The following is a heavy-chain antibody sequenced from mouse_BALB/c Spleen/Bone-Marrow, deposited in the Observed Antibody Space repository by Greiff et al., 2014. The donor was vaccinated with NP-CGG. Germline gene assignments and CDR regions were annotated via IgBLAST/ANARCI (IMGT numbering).Heavy chain of an antibody. Sequence: VQLKESGPELVKPGASVKISCKASGYTFTDCNMHWVKQSHGKSLEWIGYIYPYNGGTGYNQKFKSKATLTVDSSSSTAYMELRSLTSEDSAVYYCARDDGYYDYWGQGTTLTVSS. D-gene: IGHD2-3*01. CDR2: IYPYNGGT. V-gene: IGHV1S29*02. J-gene: IGHJ2*01. CDR1: GYTFTDCN. CDR3: ARDDGYYDY.